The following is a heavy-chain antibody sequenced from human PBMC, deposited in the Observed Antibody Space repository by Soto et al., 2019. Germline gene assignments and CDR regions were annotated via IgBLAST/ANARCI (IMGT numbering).Heavy chain of an antibody. J-gene: IGHJ6*02. D-gene: IGHD3-10*01. CDR2: ISGSGDTI. CDR3: ARDRQPSSYIGSDV. Sequence: LRLSCEASGFTFSAHYMSWVRQAPGKGLEWVSHISGSGDTIYYADSVKGRFTISRDNAKNSLYLQMNSLRAEDTAVYYCARDRQPSSYIGSDVWGQGTTVTVSS. V-gene: IGHV3-11*01. CDR1: GFTFSAHY.